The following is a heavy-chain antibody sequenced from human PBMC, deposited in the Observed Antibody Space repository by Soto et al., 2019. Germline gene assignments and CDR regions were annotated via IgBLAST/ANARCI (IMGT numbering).Heavy chain of an antibody. Sequence: GGSLRLSCAASGFTFSSYSMNWVRQAPGKGLEWVSSISSSSSYIYYADSVKGRFTISRDNAKNSLYLQMNSLRAEDTAVYYCARVTRVAAPFYYYGMDVWGQGTTVTV. D-gene: IGHD2-15*01. V-gene: IGHV3-21*01. J-gene: IGHJ6*02. CDR3: ARVTRVAAPFYYYGMDV. CDR1: GFTFSSYS. CDR2: ISSSSSYI.